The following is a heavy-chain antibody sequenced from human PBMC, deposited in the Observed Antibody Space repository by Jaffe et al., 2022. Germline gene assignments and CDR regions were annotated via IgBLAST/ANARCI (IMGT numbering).Heavy chain of an antibody. V-gene: IGHV3-7*01. Sequence: EVQLVESGGGLVQPGGSLRLSCAASGFTFSSYWMSWVRQAPGKGLEWVANIKQDGSEKYYVDSVKGRFTISRDNAKNSLYLQMNSLRAEDTAVYYCASCLNADYGAARGVFDYWGQGTLVTVSS. CDR3: ASCLNADYGAARGVFDY. CDR1: GFTFSSYW. D-gene: IGHD4-17*01. CDR2: IKQDGSEK. J-gene: IGHJ4*02.